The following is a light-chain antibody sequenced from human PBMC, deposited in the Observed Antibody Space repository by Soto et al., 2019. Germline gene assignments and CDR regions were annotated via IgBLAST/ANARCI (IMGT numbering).Light chain of an antibody. V-gene: IGKV3-15*01. CDR2: GVS. CDR3: TPDNNWPPRT. Sequence: RVMTQAPATLSLSPGERATLSCRASQSVSTNVAWYQQKPGQAPRLLIYGVSTRSTDIPARFSGSGSGTDFSLTISSLQAEEFAVYYCTPDNNWPPRTFGQGTKVEV. J-gene: IGKJ1*01. CDR1: QSVSTN.